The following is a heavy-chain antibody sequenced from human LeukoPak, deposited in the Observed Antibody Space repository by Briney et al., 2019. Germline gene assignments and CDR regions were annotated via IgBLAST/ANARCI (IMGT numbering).Heavy chain of an antibody. J-gene: IGHJ4*02. CDR2: ISSSSSTI. D-gene: IGHD5-12*01. CDR1: GFTFSSYS. V-gene: IGHV3-48*01. Sequence: GGSLRLSCAASGFTFSSYSMNWVRQAPGKGLEWVSSISSSSSTIYYADSVKGRFTISRDNAKNSLYLQMNSLRAEDTAVYYCARDLRSGDSGYDPSFDYWGQGTLVTVSS. CDR3: ARDLRSGDSGYDPSFDY.